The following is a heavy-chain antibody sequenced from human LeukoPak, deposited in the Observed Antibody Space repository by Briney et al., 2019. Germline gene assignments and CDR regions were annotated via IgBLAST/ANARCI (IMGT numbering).Heavy chain of an antibody. J-gene: IGHJ4*02. D-gene: IGHD4-17*01. V-gene: IGHV4-59*08. Sequence: SETLSLTCTVSGGSISSYYWSWIRQPPGKGLEWIGYISYSGSTNYNPSLKSRVTISVDTSKNQFSLKLNSVTAADTAVYYCARRGRHGDYFDYWGQGTLVTVSS. CDR3: ARRGRHGDYFDY. CDR2: ISYSGST. CDR1: GGSISSYY.